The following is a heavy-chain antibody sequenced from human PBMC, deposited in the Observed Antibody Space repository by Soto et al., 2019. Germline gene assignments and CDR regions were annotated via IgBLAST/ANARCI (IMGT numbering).Heavy chain of an antibody. V-gene: IGHV1-8*02. CDR1: GYTFTSYD. CDR2: VTPRSGDT. Sequence: RXSVKGSCKASGYTFTSYDSHLVRQAAGQGPEWMGSVTPRSGDTAFAQKYQGRVTVTSNTSISTVYMELSSLRSDDTAVYYCARGGYYWARRNYFDDWGQGTLVTVSS. J-gene: IGHJ4*02. D-gene: IGHD1-20*01. CDR3: ARGGYYWARRNYFDD.